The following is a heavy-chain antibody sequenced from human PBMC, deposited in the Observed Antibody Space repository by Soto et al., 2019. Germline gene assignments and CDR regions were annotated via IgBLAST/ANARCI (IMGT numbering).Heavy chain of an antibody. Sequence: GGSLRLSCAASGFTFSTYWMHWVRQAPGKGLVWVSRINSDGSGTDHADSVKGRFTISRDNAKNTLYLQMNSLRAEDTAVYYCARVLSDYHGMDVWGQGTKVTVSS. CDR1: GFTFSTYW. J-gene: IGHJ6*02. CDR3: ARVLSDYHGMDV. V-gene: IGHV3-74*01. CDR2: INSDGSGT.